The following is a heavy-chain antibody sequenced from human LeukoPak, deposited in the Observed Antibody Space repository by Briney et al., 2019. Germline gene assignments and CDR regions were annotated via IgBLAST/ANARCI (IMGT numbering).Heavy chain of an antibody. CDR2: ISSTSSTT. J-gene: IGHJ4*02. CDR1: VYTLSIYS. Sequence: PGGSLRLSCAASVYTLSIYSMNWVRQAPGKGREWVSYISSTSSTTYYADSVKGRFTISRDNSENSLYLQMNSLRAEDTAVYYCARKGSGYSYGYPYWGQGTLVTVPS. CDR3: ARKGSGYSYGYPY. V-gene: IGHV3-48*01. D-gene: IGHD5-18*01.